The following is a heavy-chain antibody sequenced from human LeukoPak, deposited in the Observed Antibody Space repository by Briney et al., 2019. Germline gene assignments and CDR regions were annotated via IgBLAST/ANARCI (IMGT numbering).Heavy chain of an antibody. CDR2: IYHSGNT. CDR1: VGSFRGYY. Sequence: SDTLSLTCAVYVGSFRGYYWSWIRQPPGKGLEWIGEIYHSGNTNYNPSLKSRVTISVDTSKNQFSLKLSSVTAADTAVYYCARASPGIAPCTIFYWGQGTLVTVSS. D-gene: IGHD6-13*01. V-gene: IGHV4-34*01. CDR3: ARASPGIAPCTIFY. J-gene: IGHJ4*02.